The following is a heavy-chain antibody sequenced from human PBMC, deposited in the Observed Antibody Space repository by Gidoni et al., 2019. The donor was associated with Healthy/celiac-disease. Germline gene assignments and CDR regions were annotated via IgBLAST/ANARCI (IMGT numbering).Heavy chain of an antibody. J-gene: IGHJ3*02. V-gene: IGHV3-30-3*01. D-gene: IGHD2-15*01. CDR2: ISYDGSNK. Sequence: QVQLVESGGGVVQPGRSLRLSCAASGFTFRSYAMHWVRQAPGKGLEWVAVISYDGSNKYYADSVKGRFTISRDNSKNTLYLQMNSLRAEDTAVYYCARDVAVAATPNAFDIWGQGTMVTVSS. CDR1: GFTFRSYA. CDR3: ARDVAVAATPNAFDI.